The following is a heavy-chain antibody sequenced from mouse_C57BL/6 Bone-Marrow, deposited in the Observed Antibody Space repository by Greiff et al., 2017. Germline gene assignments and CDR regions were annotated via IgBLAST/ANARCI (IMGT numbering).Heavy chain of an antibody. V-gene: IGHV5-4*01. Sequence: EVKLQESGGGLVKPGGSLKLSCAASGFTFSSYAMSWVRQTPEKRLEWVATISDGGSYTYYPDNVKGRFTISRDNAKNNLYLQMSHLKSEDTAMYYCARDSTVVVGAYYFDYWGQGTTLTVSS. CDR1: GFTFSSYA. CDR2: ISDGGSYT. D-gene: IGHD1-1*01. J-gene: IGHJ2*01. CDR3: ARDSTVVVGAYYFDY.